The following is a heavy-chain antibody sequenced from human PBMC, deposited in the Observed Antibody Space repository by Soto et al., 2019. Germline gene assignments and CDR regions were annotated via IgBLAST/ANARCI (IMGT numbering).Heavy chain of an antibody. CDR1: GGTFSSYA. CDR2: IIPIFGTA. D-gene: IGHD6-19*01. Sequence: QVQLVQSGAEVKKPGSSVKVSCKASGGTFSSYAISWVRQAPGQGLEWMGGIIPIFGTANYARKFQGRVTITADESTSTAYMELSSLRSEDTAVYYCARETEVAGTLPLFDLWGRGTLVTVSS. CDR3: ARETEVAGTLPLFDL. J-gene: IGHJ2*01. V-gene: IGHV1-69*01.